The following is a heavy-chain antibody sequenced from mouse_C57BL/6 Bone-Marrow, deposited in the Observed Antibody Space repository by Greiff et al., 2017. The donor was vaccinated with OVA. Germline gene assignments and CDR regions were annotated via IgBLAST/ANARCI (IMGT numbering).Heavy chain of an antibody. CDR2: IDPSDSYT. V-gene: IGHV1-69*01. CDR3: ARGHPADY. J-gene: IGHJ2*01. CDR1: GYTFTSYW. Sequence: VQLQQPGAELVMPGASVKLSCKASGYTFTSYWMHWVKQRPGQGLEWIGEIDPSDSYTNYNQKFKGKSTLTVDKSSSTAYMQLSSLTSEDSAVYYCARGHPADYWGQGTTLTVSS.